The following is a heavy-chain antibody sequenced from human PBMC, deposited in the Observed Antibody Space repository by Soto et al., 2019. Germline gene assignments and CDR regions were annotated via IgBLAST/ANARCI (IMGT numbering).Heavy chain of an antibody. CDR3: AKDRRPNYYYGIDV. V-gene: IGHV3-30*18. CDR2: ISFDGNNK. Sequence: QVQLVESGGGVVQPGRSLRLSCAASGFTFSSYGMHWVRQAPGKGLEWVAVISFDGNNKYYADSVKGRFTNSRDNSKNALYLQMNSLRAEDTAVYYCAKDRRPNYYYGIDVWGQGTTVTVSS. D-gene: IGHD6-25*01. J-gene: IGHJ6*02. CDR1: GFTFSSYG.